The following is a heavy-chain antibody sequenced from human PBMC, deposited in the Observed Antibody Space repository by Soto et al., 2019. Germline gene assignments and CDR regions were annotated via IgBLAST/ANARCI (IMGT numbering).Heavy chain of an antibody. Sequence: PGESLKISCKGSGYSFTSYWISWVRQMPGKGLEWMGRIDPSDSYTNYSPSFQGHVTISADKSISTAYLQWSSLKASDTAMYYCARHVYSSGWYGYFQHWGQGTLVTVSS. J-gene: IGHJ1*01. V-gene: IGHV5-10-1*01. CDR3: ARHVYSSGWYGYFQH. CDR1: GYSFTSYW. CDR2: IDPSDSYT. D-gene: IGHD6-19*01.